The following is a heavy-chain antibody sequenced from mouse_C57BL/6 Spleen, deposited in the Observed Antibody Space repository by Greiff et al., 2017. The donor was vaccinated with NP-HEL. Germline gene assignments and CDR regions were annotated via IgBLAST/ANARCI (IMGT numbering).Heavy chain of an antibody. CDR1: GFTFSSYT. Sequence: LVESGGGLVKPGGSLKLSCAASGFTFSSYTMSWVRQTPEKRLEWVATISGGGGNTYYPDSVKGRFTISRDNAKNTLYLQMSSLRSEDTALYYCARHLWGDYDGFAYWGQGTLVTVSA. V-gene: IGHV5-9*01. CDR3: ARHLWGDYDGFAY. CDR2: ISGGGGNT. D-gene: IGHD2-4*01. J-gene: IGHJ3*01.